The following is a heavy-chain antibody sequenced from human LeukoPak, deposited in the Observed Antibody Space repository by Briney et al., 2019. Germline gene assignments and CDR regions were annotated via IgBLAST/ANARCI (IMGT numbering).Heavy chain of an antibody. CDR2: INSDGSST. Sequence: PGGSLRLSCAASGFTFSSYGMHWVRQAPGKGLVWVSRINSDGSSTSYADSVKGRFTISRDNAKNTLYLQMNSLRAEDTAVYYCARGGYYYDSSGFPYYYGMDVWGQGTTVTVSS. J-gene: IGHJ6*02. D-gene: IGHD3-22*01. V-gene: IGHV3-74*01. CDR3: ARGGYYYDSSGFPYYYGMDV. CDR1: GFTFSSYG.